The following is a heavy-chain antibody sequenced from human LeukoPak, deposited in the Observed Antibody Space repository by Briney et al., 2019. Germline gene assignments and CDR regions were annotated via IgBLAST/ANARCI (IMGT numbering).Heavy chain of an antibody. D-gene: IGHD2-15*01. CDR2: ISYDGTFI. Sequence: QAGGSLRLSCTASGFTFNTYAMNWVRQAPGKGLEWVAIISYDGTFISYAEFVKGRFTISRDNSKNTLYLQVTSLRDEDTAVYYCARAGQLGYCNDGSCYSADYWGQGTLVTVSS. V-gene: IGHV3-30*04. J-gene: IGHJ4*02. CDR3: ARAGQLGYCNDGSCYSADY. CDR1: GFTFNTYA.